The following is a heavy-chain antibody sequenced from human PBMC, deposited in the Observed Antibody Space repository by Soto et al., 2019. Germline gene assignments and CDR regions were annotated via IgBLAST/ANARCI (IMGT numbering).Heavy chain of an antibody. D-gene: IGHD3-10*01. Sequence: QVQLVEAGGGVVQPGRSLRLSCAASGFTFSSYGMHWVRQAPGKGLEWVAVISYDGSNKYYADSVKGRFTISRDNSKNTLYLQMNSLRAEDTAVYYCAKDLSQLGNPALVGAIDYWGQGTLVTVSS. CDR3: AKDLSQLGNPALVGAIDY. V-gene: IGHV3-30*18. CDR2: ISYDGSNK. CDR1: GFTFSSYG. J-gene: IGHJ4*02.